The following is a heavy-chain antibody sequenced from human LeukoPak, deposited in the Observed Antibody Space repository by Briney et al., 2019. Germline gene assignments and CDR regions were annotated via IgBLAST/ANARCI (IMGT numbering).Heavy chain of an antibody. Sequence: GGSLRLSCAASGFTFSSYAMHWVRQAPGKGLEWVAVISYDGSNKYYADSVKGRFTISRDNPKNTLYLQMNSLRAEDTAVYYCARDQFDLPRHYFDYWGQGTLVTVSS. D-gene: IGHD3-10*01. J-gene: IGHJ4*02. V-gene: IGHV3-30-3*01. CDR2: ISYDGSNK. CDR3: ARDQFDLPRHYFDY. CDR1: GFTFSSYA.